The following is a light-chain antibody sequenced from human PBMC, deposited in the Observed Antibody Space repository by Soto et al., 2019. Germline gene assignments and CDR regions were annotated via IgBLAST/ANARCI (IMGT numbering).Light chain of an antibody. J-gene: IGKJ4*01. Sequence: EVVLTQSPGTLSLSPGERATLSCRASQNVRNNYLSWYQHKPGQAPRLLIYVASSRATGVPDRFSGSGSGTAVTLTITRLEPEDSAVYYCQQFGGSPRLSFGGGTKVDI. V-gene: IGKV3-20*01. CDR3: QQFGGSPRLS. CDR2: VAS. CDR1: QNVRNNY.